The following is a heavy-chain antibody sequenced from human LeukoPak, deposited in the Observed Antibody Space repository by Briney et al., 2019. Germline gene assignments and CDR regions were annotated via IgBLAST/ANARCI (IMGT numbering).Heavy chain of an antibody. CDR2: IYYSGST. D-gene: IGHD3-22*01. Sequence: SDTLSLTCTVSGGSISSSSYYWGWIRQPPGKGLEWIGSIYYSGSTYYNPSLKSRVTISVDTSKNQFSLKLSSVTAADTAVFYCARHAFRYYDSSGFPDFAYWGQGTLVTVSS. J-gene: IGHJ4*02. V-gene: IGHV4-39*01. CDR3: ARHAFRYYDSSGFPDFAY. CDR1: GGSISSSSYY.